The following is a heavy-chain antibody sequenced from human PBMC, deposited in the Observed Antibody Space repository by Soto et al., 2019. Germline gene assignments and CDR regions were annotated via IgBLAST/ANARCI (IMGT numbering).Heavy chain of an antibody. CDR1: GFTFSTYA. CDR3: ARETLRGVPCFVY. V-gene: IGHV3-33*08. J-gene: IGHJ4*02. Sequence: QEQLVESGGGVVQPGGSLRISCSTSGFTFSTYAVYWVRQAPGKGLEWVAMISYDGTNKYYGDSVKGRFTISRDNSMNTLYLEVNSLRGEDTAVYYCARETLRGVPCFVYWGQGTLVTVSS. CDR2: ISYDGTNK. D-gene: IGHD3-10*01.